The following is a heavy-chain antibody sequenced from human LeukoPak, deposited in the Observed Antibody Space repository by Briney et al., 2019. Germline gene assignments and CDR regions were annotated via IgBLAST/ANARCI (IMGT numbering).Heavy chain of an antibody. J-gene: IGHJ6*03. CDR3: ARGYSNQYYYYYYMDV. D-gene: IGHD4-11*01. V-gene: IGHV4-59*11. CDR1: GGSISSHY. CDR2: IYYSGST. Sequence: SETLSLTYTVSGGSISSHYWSWIRQPPGKGLEWIGYIYYSGSTNYNPSLKSRVTISVDTSKNQFSLKLSSVTAADTAVYYCARGYSNQYYYYYYMDVSGKGTTVTVSS.